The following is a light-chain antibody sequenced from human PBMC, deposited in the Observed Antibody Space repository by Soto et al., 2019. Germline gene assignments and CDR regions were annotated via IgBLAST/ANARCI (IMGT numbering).Light chain of an antibody. V-gene: IGLV1-40*01. CDR1: SSNIGAGYD. CDR2: ANN. Sequence: QSVLTQPPSVSGAPGQRVTISCTGRSSNIGAGYDVHWYQHPPGTAPKLLIYANNNRPSGVPDRFSGSKSGTSASLAITGLQAEDEADYYCQSYDSSLSGAVFGGGTKVTVL. J-gene: IGLJ2*01. CDR3: QSYDSSLSGAV.